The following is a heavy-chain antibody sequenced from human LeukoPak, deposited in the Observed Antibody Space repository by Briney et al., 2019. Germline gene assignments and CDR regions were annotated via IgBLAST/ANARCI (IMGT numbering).Heavy chain of an antibody. Sequence: PSETLSLTRTISGGSISSYYWNWIRQPPGKGLEWIGYIYSSGSTNYNPSLKSRVTISVDTSKNQFSLKLTSMTAADTAVYYCARDDRSGYYGLDYWGQGTLVTVSS. CDR2: IYSSGST. CDR3: ARDDRSGYYGLDY. V-gene: IGHV4-59*01. J-gene: IGHJ4*02. D-gene: IGHD3-22*01. CDR1: GGSISSYY.